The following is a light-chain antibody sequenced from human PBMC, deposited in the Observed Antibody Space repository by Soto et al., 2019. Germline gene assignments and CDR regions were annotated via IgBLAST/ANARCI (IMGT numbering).Light chain of an antibody. Sequence: EIVLTQSPATLSLSPGVRATLSCRASQNISNYLGWYQQKPGQAPRLLIYDASNRATGIPARFSGSGSGTDFTLTISSLETEDFAIYYCQQRRNWPPMYTFGQGTKLEIK. V-gene: IGKV3-11*01. J-gene: IGKJ2*01. CDR2: DAS. CDR1: QNISNY. CDR3: QQRRNWPPMYT.